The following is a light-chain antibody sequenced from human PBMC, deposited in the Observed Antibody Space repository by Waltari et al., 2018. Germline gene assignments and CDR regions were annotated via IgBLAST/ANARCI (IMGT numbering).Light chain of an antibody. CDR3: QSYDSSLSGVV. V-gene: IGLV1-40*01. J-gene: IGLJ2*01. Sequence: QSVLTQPPSVSGAPGQRVTISCTGSSSNIGAGYDVHWYQQFPGTVPKLLLYANGNRPPGVPARFPGSKSGTSASLAITGLQAEDEADYYCQSYDSSLSGVVFGGGTKLTVL. CDR2: ANG. CDR1: SSNIGAGYD.